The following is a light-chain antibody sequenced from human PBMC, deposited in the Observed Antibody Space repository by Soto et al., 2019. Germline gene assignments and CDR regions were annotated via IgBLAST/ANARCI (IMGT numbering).Light chain of an antibody. Sequence: AIQMTQSPSSLSASVGDRVTISCRTSQGIRNDLGWYQQKPGKAPKLLIYAASNLQSGGPSRFSGSGSGTDFTLTISSLQPEDFATYYCLQDYNYPRTFGQGTKVDIK. V-gene: IGKV1-6*01. CDR1: QGIRND. CDR3: LQDYNYPRT. J-gene: IGKJ1*01. CDR2: AAS.